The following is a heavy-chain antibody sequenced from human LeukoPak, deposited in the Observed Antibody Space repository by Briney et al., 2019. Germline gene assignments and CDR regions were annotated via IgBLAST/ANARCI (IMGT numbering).Heavy chain of an antibody. CDR2: IYYSGST. CDR1: GGSVSSGSYY. V-gene: IGHV4-61*01. D-gene: IGHD3-3*01. Sequence: KPSETLSLTCTVSGGSVSSGSYYWSWIRQPPGKGLEWIGYIYYSGSTNYNPSLKSRVTISVDTSKNQFSLKLSSVTAADTAVYYCARAPRRVRFLEWLSSNAFDIWGQGTMVTVSS. CDR3: ARAPRRVRFLEWLSSNAFDI. J-gene: IGHJ3*02.